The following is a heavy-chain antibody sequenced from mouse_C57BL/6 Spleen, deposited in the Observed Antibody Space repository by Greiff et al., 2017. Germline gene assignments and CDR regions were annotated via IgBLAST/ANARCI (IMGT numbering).Heavy chain of an antibody. V-gene: IGHV1-18*01. CDR1: GYTFTDYN. CDR2: INPNNGGT. Sequence: VQLQQSGPELVKPGASVKIPCKASGYTFTDYNMDWVKQSHGKSLEWIGDINPNNGGTIYNQKFKGKATLTVDKSSSTAYMELRSLTSEDTAVYYCARAEEITTVVDPYWYFDVWGTGTTVTVSS. CDR3: ARAEEITTVVDPYWYFDV. J-gene: IGHJ1*03. D-gene: IGHD1-1*01.